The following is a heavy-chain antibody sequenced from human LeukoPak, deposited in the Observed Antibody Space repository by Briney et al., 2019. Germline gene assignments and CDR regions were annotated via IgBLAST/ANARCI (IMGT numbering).Heavy chain of an antibody. CDR1: GFTFSSYS. CDR2: ISSSSSTI. D-gene: IGHD5-24*01. Sequence: QSGGSLRLSCAASGFTFSSYSMNWVRQAPGKGLEWVSYISSSSSTIYYADSVKGRFTISRDNAKNSLYLQMNSLRDEDTAVYYCARDPFGMATPPRHFDYWGQGALVTVSS. V-gene: IGHV3-48*02. CDR3: ARDPFGMATPPRHFDY. J-gene: IGHJ4*02.